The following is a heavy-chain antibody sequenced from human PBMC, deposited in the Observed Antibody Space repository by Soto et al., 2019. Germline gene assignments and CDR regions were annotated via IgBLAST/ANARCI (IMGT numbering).Heavy chain of an antibody. Sequence: EVQLVESGGGLVQPGRSLRLSCAASGFTFDDYAMHWVRQAPGKGLEWVSGISWNSGSIGYADSVKGRFTISRDNAKNSLYLQMNSLRAEDTALYYCAKEYYDILTGYYFFDYWGQGTLVTVSS. CDR2: ISWNSGSI. V-gene: IGHV3-9*01. CDR1: GFTFDDYA. J-gene: IGHJ4*02. CDR3: AKEYYDILTGYYFFDY. D-gene: IGHD3-9*01.